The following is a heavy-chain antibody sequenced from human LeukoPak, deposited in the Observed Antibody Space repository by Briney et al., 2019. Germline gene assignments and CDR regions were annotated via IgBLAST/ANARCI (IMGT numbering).Heavy chain of an antibody. D-gene: IGHD2-2*01. CDR2: IYTCGST. CDR1: GGSISSYY. Sequence: SETLSLTCTVSGGSISSYYWSWIRQPAGKGLEWIGRIYTCGSTNYNPSLKSRVTMSVDTSKNQFSLKLSSVTAADTAVYYCARSRPAADYFDYWGQGTLVTVSS. CDR3: ARSRPAADYFDY. V-gene: IGHV4-4*07. J-gene: IGHJ4*02.